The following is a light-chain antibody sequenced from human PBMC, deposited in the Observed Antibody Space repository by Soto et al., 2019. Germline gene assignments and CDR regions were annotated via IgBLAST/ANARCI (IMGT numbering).Light chain of an antibody. CDR3: QHYDSYPWT. CDR2: HAS. J-gene: IGKJ1*01. Sequence: DIQMTQSPSTLSASIGDRVTITCRASQTINNWLAWYQQKPGKAPNLLIYHASNLETGVPSRFSGSAFGTEFTLAISRQQPDDFATYYCQHYDSYPWTCGQGTKVEIK. CDR1: QTINNW. V-gene: IGKV1-5*01.